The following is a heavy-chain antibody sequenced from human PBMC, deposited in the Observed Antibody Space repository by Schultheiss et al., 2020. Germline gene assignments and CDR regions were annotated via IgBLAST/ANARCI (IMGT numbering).Heavy chain of an antibody. D-gene: IGHD3-10*01. V-gene: IGHV3-33*01. CDR3: ARENYGGHYYMDV. Sequence: GGSLRLSCAASGFTFSSYGMHWVRQAPGKGLEWVAVIWYDGSNKYYADSVKGRFTISRDNAKNSLYLQMNSLRAEDTAVYYCARENYGGHYYMDVWGKGTTVTVSS. CDR2: IWYDGSNK. CDR1: GFTFSSYG. J-gene: IGHJ6*03.